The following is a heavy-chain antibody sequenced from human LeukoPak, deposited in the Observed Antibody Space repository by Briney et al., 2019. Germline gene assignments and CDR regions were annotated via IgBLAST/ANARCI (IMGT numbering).Heavy chain of an antibody. D-gene: IGHD4-17*01. CDR2: INHSGST. CDR1: GGSFSGYY. Sequence: SETLSLTCAVYGGSFSGYYWSWIRQPPGKGLEWIGEINHSGSTNYNPSLKSRVTISIDTSRNQFSLRLSSVTAADTAVYYCARDLVTVTKGFDIWGQGTMVSVSS. V-gene: IGHV4-34*01. CDR3: ARDLVTVTKGFDI. J-gene: IGHJ3*02.